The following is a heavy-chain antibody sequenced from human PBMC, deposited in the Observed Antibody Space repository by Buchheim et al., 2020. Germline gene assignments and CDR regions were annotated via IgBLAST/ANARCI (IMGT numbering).Heavy chain of an antibody. Sequence: EVQVLESGGGLVQPGGSLRLSCAASGFTFSDYAMSWVRQAPEEGLQWVSLISSSGDIAFYADSVKGRFTISRDDSKNTLYLQMNSLRAEDAAVYFCAKGAISIFGPLEYWGQGTL. CDR1: GFTFSDYA. V-gene: IGHV3-23*01. J-gene: IGHJ4*02. CDR3: AKGAISIFGPLEY. CDR2: ISSSGDIA. D-gene: IGHD3-3*01.